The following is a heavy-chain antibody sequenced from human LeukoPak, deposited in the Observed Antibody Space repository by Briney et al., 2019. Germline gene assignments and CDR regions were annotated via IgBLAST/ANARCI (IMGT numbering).Heavy chain of an antibody. CDR2: IYDSGST. CDR3: ARDRRGYGSFDS. D-gene: IGHD5-18*01. J-gene: IGHJ4*02. V-gene: IGHV4-59*01. CDR1: DGSISSYY. Sequence: SETLSLTCTVSDGSISSYYWNWIRQPPGKGLEWIGFIYDSGSTNYNPSLYSRLTISVDTSKNQFSLKLTSVTAADTAVYYCARDRRGYGSFDSWGQGTLVTVSS.